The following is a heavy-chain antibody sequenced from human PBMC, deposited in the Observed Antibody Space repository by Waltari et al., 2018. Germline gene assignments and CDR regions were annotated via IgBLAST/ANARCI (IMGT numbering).Heavy chain of an antibody. V-gene: IGHV4-39*07. D-gene: IGHD6-19*01. Sequence: QLQLQESGPGLVKPSETLSLTCTVSGGSISSSSYYWGWIRQPPGQGLEWIGSIYYSGSTYYNPSLKSRVTISVDTSKNQFSLKLSSVTAADTAVYYCARITLAKKQWLPQEYYFDYWGQGTLVTVSS. J-gene: IGHJ4*02. CDR3: ARITLAKKQWLPQEYYFDY. CDR2: IYYSGST. CDR1: GGSISSSSYY.